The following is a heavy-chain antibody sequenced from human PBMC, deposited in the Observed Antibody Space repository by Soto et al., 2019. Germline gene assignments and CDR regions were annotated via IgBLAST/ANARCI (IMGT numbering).Heavy chain of an antibody. J-gene: IGHJ4*02. CDR3: ARRGLKRITIFGVVIPNYYFDY. Sequence: GESLKISCKGSGYSFTSYWIGWVRQMPGKGLEWMGIIYPGDSDTRYSPSFQGQVTISADKSISTAYLQWSSLKASDTAMYYCARRGLKRITIFGVVIPNYYFDYWGRGTLVTVSS. CDR1: GYSFTSYW. V-gene: IGHV5-51*01. D-gene: IGHD3-3*01. CDR2: IYPGDSDT.